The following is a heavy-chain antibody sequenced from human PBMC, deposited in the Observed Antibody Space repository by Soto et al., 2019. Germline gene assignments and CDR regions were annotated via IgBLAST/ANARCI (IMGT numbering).Heavy chain of an antibody. J-gene: IGHJ6*02. CDR2: IYYSGST. D-gene: IGHD2-2*02. CDR3: AIVVVPAAIGYYYYYGMDA. V-gene: IGHV4-39*01. Sequence: SETLSLTCTVSGGSISSSSYYWGWIRQPPGKGLEWIGSIYYSGSTYYNPSPKSRVTISVDTSKNQFSLKLSSVTAADTAVYYCAIVVVPAAIGYYYYYGMDAWGQGTTVTVS. CDR1: GGSISSSSYY.